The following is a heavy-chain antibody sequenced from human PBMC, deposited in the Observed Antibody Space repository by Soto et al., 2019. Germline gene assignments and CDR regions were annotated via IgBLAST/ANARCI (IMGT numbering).Heavy chain of an antibody. CDR1: GYSFTSYW. Sequence: PGESLKISCKGSGYSFTSYWIGWVRQMPGKGLEWMGIIYPGDSDTRYSPSFQGQVTISADKSISTAYLQWSSLKASDTAMYYCARGPTYGDFWSGYFGHDYWGQGTLVTVSS. V-gene: IGHV5-51*01. CDR3: ARGPTYGDFWSGYFGHDY. CDR2: IYPGDSDT. D-gene: IGHD3-3*01. J-gene: IGHJ4*02.